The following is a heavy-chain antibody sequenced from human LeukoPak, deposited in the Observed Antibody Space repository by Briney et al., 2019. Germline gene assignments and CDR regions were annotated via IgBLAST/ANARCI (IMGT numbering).Heavy chain of an antibody. D-gene: IGHD3-22*01. Sequence: GSSVKFSSKASGGTFSSYAISWVRQAPGQGLEWMGRIIPIFGTANYAQKFQGRVTITTDESTSTAYMELSSLRAKDTAGYYCARDSSSGNNNWFVPWGQGTLVTVSS. CDR1: GGTFSSYA. V-gene: IGHV1-69*05. CDR2: IIPIFGTA. CDR3: ARDSSSGNNNWFVP. J-gene: IGHJ5*02.